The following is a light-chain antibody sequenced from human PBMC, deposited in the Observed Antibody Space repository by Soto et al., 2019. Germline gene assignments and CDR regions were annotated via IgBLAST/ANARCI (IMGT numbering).Light chain of an antibody. Sequence: SYVLTQPPSVSVAPGQTATITCGGNNIGGKTVHWYQQKPGQAPVVVVDHDTDRPSGIPERFSGSNSGNTATLTISRVEAGDEADYYCSSYTGSNNLGFGGGTKLTVL. V-gene: IGLV3-21*02. CDR1: NIGGKT. J-gene: IGLJ3*02. CDR3: SSYTGSNNLG. CDR2: HDT.